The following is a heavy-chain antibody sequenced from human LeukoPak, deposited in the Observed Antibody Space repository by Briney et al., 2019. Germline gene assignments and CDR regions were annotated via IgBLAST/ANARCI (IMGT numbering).Heavy chain of an antibody. D-gene: IGHD3-16*02. CDR2: INPNSGGT. V-gene: IGHV1-2*02. J-gene: IGHJ4*02. CDR1: GYTFTGYY. Sequence: ASVKVSCEASGYTFTGYYMHWVRQAPGQGLEWMGWINPNSGGTNYAQKFQGRVTMTRDTSISTAYMELSRLRSDDTAVYYCARGSHYDYVWGSYRYAHFDYWGQGTLVTVSS. CDR3: ARGSHYDYVWGSYRYAHFDY.